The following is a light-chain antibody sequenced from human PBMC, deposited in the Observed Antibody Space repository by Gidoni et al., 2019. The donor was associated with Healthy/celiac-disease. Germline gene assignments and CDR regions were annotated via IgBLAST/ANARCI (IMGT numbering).Light chain of an antibody. CDR1: QSISSY. CDR3: QQRYSTPLT. Sequence: DIQMTQSPSSLSASVGDRVTITCRASQSISSYLNWYQQKPGKAPKLLIYAASSLQSGVPSRFSGSGSGTDFTLPISSLQPEDFATYYCQQRYSTPLTFGGDQGGDQT. V-gene: IGKV1-39*01. CDR2: AAS. J-gene: IGKJ4*01.